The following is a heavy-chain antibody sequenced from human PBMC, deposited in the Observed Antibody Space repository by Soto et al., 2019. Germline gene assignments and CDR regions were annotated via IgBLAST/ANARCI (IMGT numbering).Heavy chain of an antibody. CDR2: IIPIFGTA. V-gene: IGHV1-69*13. CDR1: GGTFSSYA. Sequence: ASVKVSCKASGGTFSSYAISWVRQAPGQGLEWMGGIIPIFGTANYAQKFQGRVTITADESTSTAYMELSSLRSEDTAVYYCARDLAYCGGDCYSGLYYFDYWG. CDR3: ARDLAYCGGDCYSGLYYFDY. J-gene: IGHJ4*01. D-gene: IGHD2-21*02.